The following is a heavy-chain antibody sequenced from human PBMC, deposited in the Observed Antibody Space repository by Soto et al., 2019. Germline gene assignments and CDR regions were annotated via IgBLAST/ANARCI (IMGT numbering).Heavy chain of an antibody. V-gene: IGHV4-34*01. CDR1: GGSFSGYD. D-gene: IGHD3-16*02. CDR2: INHSGST. CDR3: ARMGYYDYVWGSYRPDGMDV. J-gene: IGHJ6*02. Sequence: PSETLSLTCAVYGGSFSGYDWTWIRQPPGAGLEWIGEINHSGSTNYNPSLKSRVTISVDTSKNQFSLKLTSVTAADTAVYYCARMGYYDYVWGSYRPDGMDVWGQGTTVTVSS.